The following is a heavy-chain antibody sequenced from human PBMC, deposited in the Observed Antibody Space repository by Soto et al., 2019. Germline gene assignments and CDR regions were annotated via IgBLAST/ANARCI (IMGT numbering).Heavy chain of an antibody. CDR2: IYYSGST. CDR1: GGSVSSGSYY. J-gene: IGHJ4*02. D-gene: IGHD4-4*01. CDR3: ARTWGNYEEDYFDY. V-gene: IGHV4-61*01. Sequence: PSETLSLTCTVSGGSVSSGSYYWSWIRQPPGKGLEWIGYIYYSGSTYYNPSLKSRVTISVDTSKNQFSLKLSSVTAADTAVYYCARTWGNYEEDYFDYWGQGTLVTVSS.